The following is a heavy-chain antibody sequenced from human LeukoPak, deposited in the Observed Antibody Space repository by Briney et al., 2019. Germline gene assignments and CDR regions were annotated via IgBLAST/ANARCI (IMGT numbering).Heavy chain of an antibody. D-gene: IGHD3-10*01. CDR2: IKQDGREK. CDR1: GFTFSRYW. CDR3: AKAKGQYGSGSYYPPTPTPPDY. Sequence: GGSLRLSCAASGFTFSRYWMSWVRQAPGKGLEWVANIKQDGREKYYVDSVKGRFTISRDNAKNSVYLQMDSLRAEDTAVYYCAKAKGQYGSGSYYPPTPTPPDYWGQGTLVTVSS. V-gene: IGHV3-7*03. J-gene: IGHJ4*02.